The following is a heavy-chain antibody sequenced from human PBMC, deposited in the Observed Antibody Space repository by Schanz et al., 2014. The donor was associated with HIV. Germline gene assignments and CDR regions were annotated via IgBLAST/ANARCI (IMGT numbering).Heavy chain of an antibody. Sequence: QVQLQQWGAGLVKPSETLSLTCAVYSGPFGGTWWNWLRQPPGKGLEWIGEINHSGSTNYNPSLKSGVTISIDTSKRQFSLKLSSVTAADTAVYFCARGDFGGNSVDYWGHGNLVTVSA. D-gene: IGHD2-21*02. CDR3: ARGDFGGNSVDY. CDR2: INHSGST. V-gene: IGHV4-34*01. J-gene: IGHJ4*01. CDR1: SGPFGGTW.